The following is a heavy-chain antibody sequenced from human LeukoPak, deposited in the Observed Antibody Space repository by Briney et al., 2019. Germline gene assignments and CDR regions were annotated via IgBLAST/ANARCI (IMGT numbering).Heavy chain of an antibody. V-gene: IGHV1-69*04. CDR3: ARGGDLYLYYFDY. D-gene: IGHD2-21*01. CDR1: GGTFSSYA. J-gene: IGHJ4*02. CDR2: IIPILGIA. Sequence: GASVTVSCKASGGTFSSYAISWVRQAPGQGLEWMGRIIPILGIANYAQKFQGRVTITADKSTSTAYMELSSLRSEDTAVYYCARGGDLYLYYFDYWGQGTLVTVSS.